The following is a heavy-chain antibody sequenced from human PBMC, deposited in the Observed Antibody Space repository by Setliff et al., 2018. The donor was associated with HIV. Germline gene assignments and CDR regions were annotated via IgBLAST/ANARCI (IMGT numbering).Heavy chain of an antibody. J-gene: IGHJ6*03. CDR3: AILDSTLTPSTYYMAV. CDR1: GGSLSGFY. CDR2: IHHSGRT. D-gene: IGHD1-1*01. Sequence: SETLSLTCAVYGGSLSGFYWSWIRQPPGKGLEWIGEIHHSGRTKCSPSLESRVTMLVDTSKNQFSLELISVTAADTAVYYCAILDSTLTPSTYYMAVWGTGTTVTVSS. V-gene: IGHV4-34*01.